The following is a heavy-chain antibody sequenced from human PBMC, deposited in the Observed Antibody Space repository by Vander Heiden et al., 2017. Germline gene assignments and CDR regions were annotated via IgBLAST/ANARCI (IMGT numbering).Heavy chain of an antibody. J-gene: IGHJ4*02. V-gene: IGHV3-74*01. CDR2: MNSDGSTT. CDR1: GFTFSSPW. D-gene: IGHD3-3*01. CDR3: ARAGFFRFDY. Sequence: EVQLVESGGGLVQPGGSLRLSCVDSGFTFSSPWMHWVRQAPGTGLVWLSRMNSDGSTTDYADSVKGRFTISRDNAKNTLYLQMNGLRAEDTAVYYCARAGFFRFDYWGQGILVTVSS.